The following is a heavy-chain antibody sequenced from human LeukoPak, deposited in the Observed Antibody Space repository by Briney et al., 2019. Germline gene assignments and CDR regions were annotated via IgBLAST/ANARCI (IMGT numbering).Heavy chain of an antibody. Sequence: ASVKVSCKASGYTFTNYGITWARQAPGLGLEWMGWISAYNGNTNYAQKFQGRVTMTTDTSTSTAYMELRSLRSDDTAVYYCARDRRYSYGTDAFDIWGQGTMVVVSS. CDR3: ARDRRYSYGTDAFDI. V-gene: IGHV1-18*01. CDR1: GYTFTNYG. D-gene: IGHD5-18*01. CDR2: ISAYNGNT. J-gene: IGHJ3*02.